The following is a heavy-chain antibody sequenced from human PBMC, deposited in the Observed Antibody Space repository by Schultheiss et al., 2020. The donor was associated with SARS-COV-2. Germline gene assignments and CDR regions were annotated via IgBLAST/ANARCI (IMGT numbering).Heavy chain of an antibody. Sequence: GGSLRLSCAASGFTFSDYYMSWIRQAPGKGLEWVSSISSSSSYIYYADSVKGRFTISRDNAKNSLYLQMNSLRVEDTAVYYCAKSTPAFDMWGQGTMVTVSS. CDR2: ISSSSSYI. V-gene: IGHV3-11*03. D-gene: IGHD2-2*01. J-gene: IGHJ3*02. CDR3: AKSTPAFDM. CDR1: GFTFSDYY.